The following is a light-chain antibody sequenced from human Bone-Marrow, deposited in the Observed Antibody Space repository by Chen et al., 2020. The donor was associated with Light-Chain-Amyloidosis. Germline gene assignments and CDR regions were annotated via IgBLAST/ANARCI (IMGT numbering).Light chain of an antibody. Sequence: SYELTQPPSVSVSPGQTARIPCSGDDLPTKYAYWYQQKPGQAPVLVIHRDTERPSGISERFSGSSSGTTATLTISGVQAEDEAYYHCQSADSSGTYEVIFGEGTKLTVL. CDR2: RDT. CDR3: QSADSSGTYEVI. J-gene: IGLJ2*01. V-gene: IGLV3-25*03. CDR1: DLPTKY.